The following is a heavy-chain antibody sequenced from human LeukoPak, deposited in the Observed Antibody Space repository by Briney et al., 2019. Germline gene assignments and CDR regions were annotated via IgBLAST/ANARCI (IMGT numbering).Heavy chain of an antibody. J-gene: IGHJ6*02. V-gene: IGHV3-21*01. CDR3: ASLRGFYDFWSGYYTDYYGMDV. CDR2: ISSSSSYI. CDR1: GFTFSNAW. Sequence: GGSLRLSCTASGFTFSNAWMSWVRQAPGKGLEWVSSISSSSSYIYYADSVKGRFTISRDNAKNSLYLQMNSLRAEDTAVYYCASLRGFYDFWSGYYTDYYGMDVWGQGTTVTVSS. D-gene: IGHD3-3*01.